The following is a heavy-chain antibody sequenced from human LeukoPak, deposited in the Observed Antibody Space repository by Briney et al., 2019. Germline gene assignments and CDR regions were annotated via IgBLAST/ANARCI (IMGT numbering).Heavy chain of an antibody. V-gene: IGHV4-4*08. CDR2: IYTSGST. CDR3: AREEDSIGDFWSGSHGY. CDR1: GGSISSYY. J-gene: IGHJ4*02. Sequence: SETLSLTCTVSGGSISSYYWSWIRQPPGKGLEWIGRIYTSGSTNYNPSLKSRVTISVDTSKNQFSLKLSSVTAADTAVYYCAREEDSIGDFWSGSHGYWGQGTLVTVSS. D-gene: IGHD3-3*01.